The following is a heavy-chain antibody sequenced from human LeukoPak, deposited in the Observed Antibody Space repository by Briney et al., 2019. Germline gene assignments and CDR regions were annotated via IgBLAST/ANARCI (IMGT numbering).Heavy chain of an antibody. CDR1: GGTFSSYA. J-gene: IGHJ4*02. Sequence: SVKVSCKASGGTFSSYAISWVRQAPGQGLEWMGGIIPIFGTANYAQKSQGRVTITTDESTSTAYMELSSLRSEDTAVYYCARDRWNCSGGSCYLGLNDYWGQGTLVTASS. CDR2: IIPIFGTA. D-gene: IGHD2-15*01. CDR3: ARDRWNCSGGSCYLGLNDY. V-gene: IGHV1-69*05.